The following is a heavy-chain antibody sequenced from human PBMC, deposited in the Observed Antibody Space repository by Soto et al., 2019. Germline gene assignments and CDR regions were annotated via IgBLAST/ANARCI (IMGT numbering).Heavy chain of an antibody. V-gene: IGHV3-33*01. CDR3: ARDNPQGPGSVDY. J-gene: IGHJ4*02. CDR1: GFTFSSYG. CDR2: IWYDGSNK. Sequence: GGSLRLSCAASGFTFSSYGMHWVRQAPGKGLEWVAVIWYDGSNKYYADSVKGRFTISRDSSKNTLYLQMNSLRAEDTAVYYCARDNPQGPGSVDYWGQGTLVTVSS.